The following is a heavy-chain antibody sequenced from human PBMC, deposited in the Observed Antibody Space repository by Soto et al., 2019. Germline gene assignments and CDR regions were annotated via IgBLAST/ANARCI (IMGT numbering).Heavy chain of an antibody. Sequence: SETLSLTCAVSGGSISGGNYYWSRIRQPPGKGLEWIGYIYYSGNTYYNPSLKSRVTISLDTSKNQFSLKLNSVTAADTAVYYCARGAAAVRNWFDPWGQGTLVTVSS. V-gene: IGHV4-30-4*01. CDR1: GGSISGGNYY. CDR3: ARGAAAVRNWFDP. D-gene: IGHD6-13*01. CDR2: IYYSGNT. J-gene: IGHJ5*02.